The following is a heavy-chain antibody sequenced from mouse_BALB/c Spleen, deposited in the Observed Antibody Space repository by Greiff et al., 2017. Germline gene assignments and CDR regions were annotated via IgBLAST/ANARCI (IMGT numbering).Heavy chain of an antibody. CDR1: GFTFSSYT. Sequence: DVQLQESGGGLVQPGGSLKLSCAASGFTFSSYTMSWVRQTPEKRLEWVAYISNGGGSTYYPDTVKGRFTISRDNAKNTLYLQMSSLKSEDTAMYYCARHFPDYYGYWYFDVWGAGTTVTVSS. J-gene: IGHJ1*01. V-gene: IGHV5-12-2*01. CDR3: ARHFPDYYGYWYFDV. CDR2: ISNGGGST. D-gene: IGHD1-1*01.